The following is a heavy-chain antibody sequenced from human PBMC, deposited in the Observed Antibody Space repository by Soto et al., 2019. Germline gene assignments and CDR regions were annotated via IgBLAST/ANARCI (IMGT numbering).Heavy chain of an antibody. V-gene: IGHV3-9*01. CDR2: ISWNSGSI. CDR1: GFTFDDYA. J-gene: IGHJ4*02. Sequence: EVPLVESGGGLVQPGRSLRLSCAASGFTFDDYAMHWVRQAPGKGLEWVSGISWNSGSIGYAASVKGRFTISRDNAKNSLYLQMNSLSAEDTDLYYCANDGWFGESTPRFDYWGQGTLVTVSS. D-gene: IGHD3-10*01. CDR3: ANDGWFGESTPRFDY.